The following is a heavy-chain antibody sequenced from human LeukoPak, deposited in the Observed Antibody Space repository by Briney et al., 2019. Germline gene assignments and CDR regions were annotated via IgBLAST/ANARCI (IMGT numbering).Heavy chain of an antibody. CDR3: ARSRLITYYYGSGSYLYNWFDP. J-gene: IGHJ5*02. D-gene: IGHD3-10*01. CDR2: INHSGGT. Sequence: SETLSLTCAVYGGSFSGYYWSWIRQPPGKGLEWIEEINHSGGTNYNPSLKSRVTISVDTSKNQFSLKLSSVTAADTAVYYCARSRLITYYYGSGSYLYNWFDPWGQGTLVTVSS. V-gene: IGHV4-34*01. CDR1: GGSFSGYY.